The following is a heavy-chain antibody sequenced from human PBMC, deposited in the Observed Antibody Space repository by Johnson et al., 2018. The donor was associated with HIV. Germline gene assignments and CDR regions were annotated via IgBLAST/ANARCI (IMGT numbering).Heavy chain of an antibody. V-gene: IGHV3-20*04. CDR3: ARELRGLGAFDI. D-gene: IGHD4-23*01. CDR1: GFTFSSYA. Sequence: VQLVESGGGVVQPGRSLSLSCVASGFTFSSYAMHWVRQAPGKGLEWVSGINWNGGRTGYVDSMKGRFTISRDNAKNSLYLQMDSLRAEDTAVYYCARELRGLGAFDIWGQGTMVTVSS. CDR2: INWNGGRT. J-gene: IGHJ3*02.